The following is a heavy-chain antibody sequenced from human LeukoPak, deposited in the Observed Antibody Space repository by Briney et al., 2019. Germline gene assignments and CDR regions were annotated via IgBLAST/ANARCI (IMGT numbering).Heavy chain of an antibody. V-gene: IGHV3-21*01. Sequence: NPGGSLRLSCAASGFTFSRYSMNWVRQAPGKGLEWVSSISSSSSYIYYADSVKGRFTISRDNAKNSLYLQMNSLRAEDTAVYYCARDVRDGYILGPVDYWGQGTLVTVSS. CDR1: GFTFSRYS. J-gene: IGHJ4*02. CDR3: ARDVRDGYILGPVDY. CDR2: ISSSSSYI. D-gene: IGHD5-24*01.